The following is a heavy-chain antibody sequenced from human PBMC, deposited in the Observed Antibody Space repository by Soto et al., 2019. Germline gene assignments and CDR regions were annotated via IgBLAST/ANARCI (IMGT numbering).Heavy chain of an antibody. V-gene: IGHV3-30*18. Sequence: GGSLRLSCAASGFTFSSYGMHWVRQAPGKGLEWVAVISYDGSNKYYADSVKGRFTISRDNSKNTLYLQMNSLRAEDTAVYYCAKDTGYYDSSGYWYYFDYWGQGTLVTVSS. CDR2: ISYDGSNK. CDR3: AKDTGYYDSSGYWYYFDY. D-gene: IGHD3-22*01. CDR1: GFTFSSYG. J-gene: IGHJ4*02.